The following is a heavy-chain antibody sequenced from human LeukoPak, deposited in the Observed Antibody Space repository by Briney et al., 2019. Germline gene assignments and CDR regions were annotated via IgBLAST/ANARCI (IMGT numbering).Heavy chain of an antibody. CDR1: GYSFTSYW. CDR2: IYPGDSDT. Sequence: KVSCKGSGYSFTSYWIGWVRQMPGKGLEWMGIIYPGDSDTRYSPSFQGQVTISADKSISTAYLQWSSLKASDTAMYYCARRSIAARPGYNWFDPWGQGTLVTVSS. J-gene: IGHJ5*02. D-gene: IGHD6-6*01. CDR3: ARRSIAARPGYNWFDP. V-gene: IGHV5-51*01.